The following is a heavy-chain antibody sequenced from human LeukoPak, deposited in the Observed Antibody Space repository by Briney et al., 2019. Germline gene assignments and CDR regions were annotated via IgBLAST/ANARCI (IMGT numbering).Heavy chain of an antibody. V-gene: IGHV1-2*02. CDR1: GHSFIDYH. Sequence: ASVKVSCKASGHSFIDYHIHWVRQAPGQGLEWMGWINPNSGRTTYAQKFQGRFTMTGDASITTVYMVLDSLNSDDTAVYYCARFPSVINPWSFGGQGTLVTVSS. J-gene: IGHJ4*02. CDR2: INPNSGRT. D-gene: IGHD4-23*01. CDR3: ARFPSVINPWSF.